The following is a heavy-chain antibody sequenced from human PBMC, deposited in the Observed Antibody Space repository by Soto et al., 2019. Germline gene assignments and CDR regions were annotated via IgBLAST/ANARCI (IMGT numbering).Heavy chain of an antibody. Sequence: QVQLVQSGAEVKKPGASVKVSCKASGYTFTSYGISWVRQAPGQGLEWMGWISAYNGNTNYAQKLQGRVTMTTDTSTSTAYVELRSLRSDDTAVYYCARDPSHYFDSSGYFDWGQGTLVTVSS. J-gene: IGHJ4*02. CDR1: GYTFTSYG. D-gene: IGHD3-22*01. CDR2: ISAYNGNT. CDR3: ARDPSHYFDSSGYFD. V-gene: IGHV1-18*01.